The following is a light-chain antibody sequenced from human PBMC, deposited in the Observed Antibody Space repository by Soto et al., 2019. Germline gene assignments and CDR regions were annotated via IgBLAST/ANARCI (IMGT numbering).Light chain of an antibody. J-gene: IGKJ3*01. Sequence: DIQMTQSPSSLSASVGDRVTITCRASQSISSYLNWYQQKPGKAPKLLIYAASSLQSGVPSRYSGSGSGTDFTLTISSLQPEDFATYYCQQSYSTPLTFGAGTKEEIK. V-gene: IGKV1-39*01. CDR2: AAS. CDR1: QSISSY. CDR3: QQSYSTPLT.